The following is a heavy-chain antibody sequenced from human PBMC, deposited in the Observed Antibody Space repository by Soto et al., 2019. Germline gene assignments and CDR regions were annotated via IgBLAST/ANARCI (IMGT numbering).Heavy chain of an antibody. Sequence: ASVKVSCKASGYIFTGYYMHWVRQAPGQGLEWMGWINPNSGETNYTQKFQGWVTMTRDTSISTAYMELSRLRSDDTAVYYCATSRISIAVAGETEYYFDYWGQGTLVTVSS. V-gene: IGHV1-2*04. D-gene: IGHD6-19*01. J-gene: IGHJ4*02. CDR1: GYIFTGYY. CDR3: ATSRISIAVAGETEYYFDY. CDR2: INPNSGET.